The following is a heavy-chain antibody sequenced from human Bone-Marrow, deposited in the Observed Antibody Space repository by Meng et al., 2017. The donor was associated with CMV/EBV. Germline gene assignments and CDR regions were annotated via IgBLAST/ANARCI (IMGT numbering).Heavy chain of an antibody. CDR2: IFYSGST. V-gene: IGHV4-61*01. J-gene: IGHJ4*02. CDR3: AREPRSHSY. Sequence: TETLSLTCSVAGVSVNSGSYYWNWIRQPPGRGLEWIGYIFYSGSTNYNPSLKGRVTISVDTSKNQFSLKLSSVTAADTAVYYCAREPRSHSYWGQGTLVTVSS. CDR1: GVSVNSGSYY. D-gene: IGHD1-14*01.